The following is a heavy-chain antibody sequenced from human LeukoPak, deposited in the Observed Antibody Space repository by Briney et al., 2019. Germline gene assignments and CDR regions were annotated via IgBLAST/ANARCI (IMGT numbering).Heavy chain of an antibody. J-gene: IGHJ6*02. D-gene: IGHD5-24*01. CDR3: ARDRDTSGYYYGMDV. V-gene: IGHV4-59*11. CDR2: VYYSGST. Sequence: SGALSLTFTVSGGSISSHYWNWVRQPPGKGLEWIGYVYYSGSTNYSPSLKSRVTISVDTSKKQFSLKMSSVTAADTAVYYCARDRDTSGYYYGMDVWGQGTTVTVSS. CDR1: GGSISSHY.